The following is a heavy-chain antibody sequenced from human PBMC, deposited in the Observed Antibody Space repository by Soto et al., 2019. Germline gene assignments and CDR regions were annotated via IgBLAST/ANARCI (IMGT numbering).Heavy chain of an antibody. D-gene: IGHD3-10*01. CDR3: ARDAPGSPPDY. V-gene: IGHV3-33*01. CDR2: IWYDGSNK. CDR1: GFTFSSYG. Sequence: QVQLVESGGGVVQPGRSLRLSCAASGFTFSSYGMHWVRQAPGKGLEWVAVIWYDGSNKYYADSVKGRFTISRDNSKNTLYLQMSSLRAEDTAVYYCARDAPGSPPDYWGQGTLVTVSS. J-gene: IGHJ4*02.